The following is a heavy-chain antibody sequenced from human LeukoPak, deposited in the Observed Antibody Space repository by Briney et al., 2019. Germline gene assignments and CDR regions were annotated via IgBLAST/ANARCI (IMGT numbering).Heavy chain of an antibody. V-gene: IGHV3-43D*03. CDR1: GFTFDDYA. CDR3: AKDIRGSTSWYGLDY. Sequence: AGSLRLSCAASGFTFDDYAMHWVRHAPGKGLEWVSLISWDGGSTHYTDSVKGRFTSSRDNSKNSLYLQMNSLRAEDTALYYCAKDIRGSTSWYGLDYWGQGTRVTASS. D-gene: IGHD6-13*01. CDR2: ISWDGGST. J-gene: IGHJ4*02.